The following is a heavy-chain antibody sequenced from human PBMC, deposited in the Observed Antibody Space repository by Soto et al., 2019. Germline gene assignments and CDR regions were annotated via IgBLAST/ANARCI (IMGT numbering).Heavy chain of an antibody. CDR2: ISYDGSNK. CDR3: ASDGGYYYGMDV. CDR1: GFTFSSYG. Sequence: GGSLRLSCAASGFTFSSYGMHWVRQAPGKGLEWVAVISYDGSNKYYADSVKGRFAISRDNSKNTLYLQMNSLRAEDTAVHFCASDGGYYYGMDVWGQGTTVTV. D-gene: IGHD3-10*01. J-gene: IGHJ6*02. V-gene: IGHV3-30*03.